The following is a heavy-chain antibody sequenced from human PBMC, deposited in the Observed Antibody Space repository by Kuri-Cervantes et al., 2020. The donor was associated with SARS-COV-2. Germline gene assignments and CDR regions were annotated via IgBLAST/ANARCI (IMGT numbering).Heavy chain of an antibody. CDR2: IDYSGSS. CDR3: ARLGSGWPGIDF. J-gene: IGHJ4*02. Sequence: SETLSLTCTVSGGSISSDYWSWIRQPPGKGLEWIGFIDYSGSSNYNPSLKSRVSISVDTSKNLFSLRLSSVTAADTAVYYCARLGSGWPGIDFWGQGTLVTVSS. V-gene: IGHV4-59*12. D-gene: IGHD6-19*01. CDR1: GGSISSDY.